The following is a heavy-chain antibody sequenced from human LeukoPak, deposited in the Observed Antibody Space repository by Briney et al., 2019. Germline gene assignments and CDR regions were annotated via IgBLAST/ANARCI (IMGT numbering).Heavy chain of an antibody. Sequence: GGSLRLSCAASGFTFSSYAMSWVRQAPGKGLDWVSAISGSGGSTYYADSVKGRFTISRDNSKNTLYLQMNSLRAEDTAVYYCAKVPGPYYDILTGPNWFDPWGQGTLVTVSS. V-gene: IGHV3-23*01. J-gene: IGHJ5*02. D-gene: IGHD3-9*01. CDR1: GFTFSSYA. CDR2: ISGSGGST. CDR3: AKVPGPYYDILTGPNWFDP.